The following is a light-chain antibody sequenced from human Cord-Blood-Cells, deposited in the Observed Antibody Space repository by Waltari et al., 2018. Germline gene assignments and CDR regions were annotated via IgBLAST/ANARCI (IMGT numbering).Light chain of an antibody. CDR1: QSISSW. CDR3: QQYNSYSFT. J-gene: IGKJ3*01. V-gene: IGKV1-5*03. Sequence: DIQMTQSPSTLSASVGDRVTITCRASQSISSWLAWYQQKPGKAPKLLIYKASSLESGVPSRFIGSGSGTEFTLTISSLQPDDFATYYCQQYNSYSFTFGPGTKVDIK. CDR2: KAS.